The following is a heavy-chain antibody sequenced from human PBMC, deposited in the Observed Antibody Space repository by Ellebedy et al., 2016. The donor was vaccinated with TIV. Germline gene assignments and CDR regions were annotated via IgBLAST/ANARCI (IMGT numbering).Heavy chain of an antibody. CDR2: IWYDGSNE. V-gene: IGHV3-33*01. CDR3: ARGSYGGNSPPFDY. J-gene: IGHJ4*02. Sequence: PGGYLRLSCAASGFTFSSYGMHWVRQTPGKGLEWMAFIWYDGSNEDYADSAKGRFTISRDNSKDTLSLQMNSLRAEDTAIYYCARGSYGGNSPPFDYWGQGTLVTVSS. D-gene: IGHD4-23*01. CDR1: GFTFSSYG.